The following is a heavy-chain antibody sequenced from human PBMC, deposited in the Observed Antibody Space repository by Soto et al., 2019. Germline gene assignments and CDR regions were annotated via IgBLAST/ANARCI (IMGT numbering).Heavy chain of an antibody. D-gene: IGHD2-2*01. CDR1: GYTFTSYG. Sequence: DSVKVSCKASGYTFTSYGISWVRQAPGQGLEWMGWISAYNGNTNYAQKLQGRVTMTRDTSTITVYMELSSLRSEDTAVYYWARDFAGPMDYWGRGTLVTVSS. CDR2: ISAYNGNT. CDR3: ARDFAGPMDY. V-gene: IGHV1-18*01. J-gene: IGHJ4*02.